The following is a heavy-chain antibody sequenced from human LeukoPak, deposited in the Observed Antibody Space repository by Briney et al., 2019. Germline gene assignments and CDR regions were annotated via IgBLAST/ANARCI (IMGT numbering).Heavy chain of an antibody. CDR1: GGSFSGYY. V-gene: IGHV4-34*01. J-gene: IGHJ4*02. CDR3: ARGRGTLRSFNY. CDR2: INHSGST. Sequence: SETLSLTCAVYGGSFSGYYWSWIRQPPGKGLEWIGEINHSGSTNYNPSLKSRVTISVDTSKNQFSLKLSSVTAADTAVYYCARGRGTLRSFNYWGQGTLVTVSS. D-gene: IGHD3-3*01.